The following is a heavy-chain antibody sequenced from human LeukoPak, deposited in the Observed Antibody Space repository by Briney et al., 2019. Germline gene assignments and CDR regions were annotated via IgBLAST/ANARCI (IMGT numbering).Heavy chain of an antibody. CDR1: GFTFTFYY. V-gene: IGHV1-2*02. Sequence: ASVKVSCKASGFTFTFYYMHWVRQAPGQGLEWMGCVNPNSGDTNYAQKFQGSVTMTRDTSISTVYMELSRLRSDDTAVYYCARASGSYWWFDSWGQGTLVTVSS. CDR3: ARASGSYWWFDS. D-gene: IGHD1-26*01. J-gene: IGHJ5*01. CDR2: VNPNSGDT.